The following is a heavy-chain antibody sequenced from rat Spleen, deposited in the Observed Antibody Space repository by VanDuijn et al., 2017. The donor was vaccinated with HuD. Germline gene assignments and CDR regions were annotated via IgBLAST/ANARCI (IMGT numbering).Heavy chain of an antibody. CDR2: ISYGDSAGDSST. CDR1: GFTFSDYY. Sequence: EVQLVESDGGLVQPGRSLKLSCAASGFTFSDYYMAWVRQAPTKGLEWVATISYGDSAGDSSTYYRESVKGRFTITRDHAKSTLYLQMDSLRSGDTATYYYAIHEYNAYFDYWGQGVMFTVSS. V-gene: IGHV5-29*01. D-gene: IGHD1-4*01. J-gene: IGHJ2*01. CDR3: AIHEYNAYFDY.